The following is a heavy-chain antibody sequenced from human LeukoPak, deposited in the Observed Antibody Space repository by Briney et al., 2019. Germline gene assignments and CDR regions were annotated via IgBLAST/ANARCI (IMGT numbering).Heavy chain of an antibody. D-gene: IGHD3-10*01. CDR3: ASRPITMVRGVIALKYYFDY. V-gene: IGHV1-69*13. CDR1: GGTFSSYA. Sequence: GASVKVSCKASGGTFSSYAISWVRQAPGQGLEWRGGIIPIFGTANYAQKFQGRVTITADESTSTAYMELSSLRSEDTAVYYCASRPITMVRGVIALKYYFDYWGQGTLVTVSS. J-gene: IGHJ4*02. CDR2: IIPIFGTA.